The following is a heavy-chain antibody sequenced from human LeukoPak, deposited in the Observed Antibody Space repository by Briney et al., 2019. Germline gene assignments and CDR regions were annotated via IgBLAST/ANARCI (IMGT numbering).Heavy chain of an antibody. D-gene: IGHD6-13*01. J-gene: IGHJ4*02. CDR1: GYTFTGYY. CDR3: AREHSSSWQYYFDY. V-gene: IGHV1-2*02. Sequence: ASVKVSCKASGYTFTGYYMHWVQQAPGQGLEWMGWINPNSGGTNYAQKFQGRVTMTRDTSISTAYMELSRLRSDDTAVYYCAREHSSSWQYYFDYWGQGTLVTVSS. CDR2: INPNSGGT.